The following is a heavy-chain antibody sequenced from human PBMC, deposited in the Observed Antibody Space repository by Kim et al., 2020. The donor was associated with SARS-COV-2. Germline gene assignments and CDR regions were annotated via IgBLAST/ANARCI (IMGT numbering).Heavy chain of an antibody. CDR3: VKEALVRRSTWDDS. J-gene: IGHJ4*02. Sequence: GGSLRLSCAASGFIFSNYGMHWLRQAPGKGLEWVAVVSYDGKVQYYGDSVKGRFTISRDNSKNTVYLQMNSLRVEDTAVYFCVKEALVRRSTWDDSWGQGTLVPVSS. D-gene: IGHD2-2*01. CDR2: VSYDGKVQ. V-gene: IGHV3-30*18. CDR1: GFIFSNYG.